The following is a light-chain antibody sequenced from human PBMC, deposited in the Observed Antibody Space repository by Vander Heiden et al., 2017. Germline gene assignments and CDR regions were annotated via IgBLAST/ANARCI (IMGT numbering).Light chain of an antibody. CDR1: QSVSSN. CDR2: GAS. Sequence: EIVMTQSPATLSVSPGERATLSCRASQSVSSNLAWYQQKPGQPPRLLIYGASTRTTGIPARFSGSGYGTEFTLTISSLQSEDFAVYYCQQHKNWPPWTFGQGTKVEIK. V-gene: IGKV3-15*01. CDR3: QQHKNWPPWT. J-gene: IGKJ1*01.